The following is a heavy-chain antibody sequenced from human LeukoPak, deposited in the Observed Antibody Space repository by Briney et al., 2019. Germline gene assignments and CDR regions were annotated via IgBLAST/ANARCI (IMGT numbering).Heavy chain of an antibody. D-gene: IGHD1-26*01. Sequence: SVNVSCKASGATFSSYAISWVRQAPGQGLEWMGGIIPIFGTANYAQKFQGRVTITADESTSTAYMELSSLRSEDTAVYYCARSQRSSNYYGMDVWGQGTTVTVSS. V-gene: IGHV1-69*01. CDR2: IIPIFGTA. CDR1: GATFSSYA. J-gene: IGHJ6*02. CDR3: ARSQRSSNYYGMDV.